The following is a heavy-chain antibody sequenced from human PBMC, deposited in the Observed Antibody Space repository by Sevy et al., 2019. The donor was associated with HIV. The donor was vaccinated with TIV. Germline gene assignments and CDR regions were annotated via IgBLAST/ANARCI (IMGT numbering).Heavy chain of an antibody. J-gene: IGHJ4*02. D-gene: IGHD3-22*01. V-gene: IGHV1-24*01. Sequence: ALVKVSCKFSGHTLTELPIHWVRQAPGKRLEWMGRFDTEDGERIYAQKFQGRVTMTEDTSTDTAYMELSSLRSEDTALYYCASTREYYSDNSGYFDYWGQGTLVTVSS. CDR3: ASTREYYSDNSGYFDY. CDR2: FDTEDGER. CDR1: GHTLTELP.